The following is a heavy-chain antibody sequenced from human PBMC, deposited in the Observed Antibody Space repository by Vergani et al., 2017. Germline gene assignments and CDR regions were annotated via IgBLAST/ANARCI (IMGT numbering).Heavy chain of an antibody. CDR2: IYTSGST. Sequence: QVQLQESGPGLVKPSQTLSLTCTVSGGSISSGSYYWSWIRQPAGKGLEWIGRIYTSGSTNYNPSLKSRVTISVDTSKNQFSLKLSSVTAADTAVYYCARRGYSYGWWSDYWGQGTLVTVSS. CDR1: GGSISSGSYY. CDR3: ARRGYSYGWWSDY. D-gene: IGHD5-18*01. V-gene: IGHV4-61*02. J-gene: IGHJ4*02.